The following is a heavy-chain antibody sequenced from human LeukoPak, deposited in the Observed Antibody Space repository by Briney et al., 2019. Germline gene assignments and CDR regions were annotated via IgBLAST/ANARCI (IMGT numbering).Heavy chain of an antibody. D-gene: IGHD3-22*01. V-gene: IGHV1-18*01. J-gene: IGHJ4*02. CDR2: ISAYNGNT. Sequence: ASVKVSCKASGYTFTSYGISWVRQAPGQGLEWMGWISAYNGNTNYAQKLQGRVTMTTDTSTSTAYMELRSLRSDDTAVYYCARVHRSPYDSSGYYFFDYWGQGTLVTVSS. CDR1: GYTFTSYG. CDR3: ARVHRSPYDSSGYYFFDY.